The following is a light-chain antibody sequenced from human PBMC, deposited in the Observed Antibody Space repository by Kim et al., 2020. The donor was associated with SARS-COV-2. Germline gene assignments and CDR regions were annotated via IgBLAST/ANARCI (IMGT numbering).Light chain of an antibody. Sequence: EIVLTQSPGTLSLSPGERATLSCRASQSVRNNQLAWYRQRPGQAPRLLIYVASSRPAGIPDRISGSGSGTDFTLTISRLEPEDFAMYHCQQYGTSPWTFGQGTK. CDR3: QQYGTSPWT. CDR1: QSVRNNQ. CDR2: VAS. J-gene: IGKJ1*01. V-gene: IGKV3-20*01.